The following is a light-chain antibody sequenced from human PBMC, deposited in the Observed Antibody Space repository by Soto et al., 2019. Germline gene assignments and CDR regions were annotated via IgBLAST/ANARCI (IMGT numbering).Light chain of an antibody. Sequence: EIELTQSPSTLSLSPGDRATISCRASQGVSSYLAWYQQKPGQAPRLLIYDASNRASGIPARFSGSGSGTEFTLTISSLEPEDFAVYYCQQRSNWPLTFGGGTKVEIK. CDR1: QGVSSY. J-gene: IGKJ4*01. V-gene: IGKV3-11*01. CDR3: QQRSNWPLT. CDR2: DAS.